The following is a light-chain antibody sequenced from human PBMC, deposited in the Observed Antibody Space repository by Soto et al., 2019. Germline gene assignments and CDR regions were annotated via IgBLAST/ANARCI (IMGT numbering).Light chain of an antibody. CDR3: SSYTRSSTLEV. V-gene: IGLV2-14*01. Sequence: QSALTQPASVSGSPGQSITISCTGTSSDVGGYNYVSWYQQHPGNAPKLMIYDVSNRPSGVSNRFSGSKSGNTASLTISGLQAEDEADYYCSSYTRSSTLEVFGTGTKVTVL. CDR2: DVS. CDR1: SSDVGGYNY. J-gene: IGLJ1*01.